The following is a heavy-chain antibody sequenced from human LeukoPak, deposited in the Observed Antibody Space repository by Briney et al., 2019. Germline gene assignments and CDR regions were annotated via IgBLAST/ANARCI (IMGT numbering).Heavy chain of an antibody. J-gene: IGHJ4*02. V-gene: IGHV3-7*04. Sequence: GGSLRLSCAASGFTFSNYWMSWVRQAPGKGPEWVANIKQDGSEKYYVDSVKGRFTISRDNAKNSLYLQMNSLRAEDTAQYYCARHNPLWGYWGQGTLVTVSS. CDR1: GFTFSNYW. CDR2: IKQDGSEK. CDR3: ARHNPLWGY. D-gene: IGHD1-14*01.